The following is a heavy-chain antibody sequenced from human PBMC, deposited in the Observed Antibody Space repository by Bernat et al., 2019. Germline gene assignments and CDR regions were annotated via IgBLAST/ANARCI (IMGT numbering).Heavy chain of an antibody. D-gene: IGHD5-12*01. CDR2: INTDTGNP. V-gene: IGHV7-4-1*02. CDR1: GYTFTGYY. Sequence: QVQLVQSGPEVKKPGASVKVSCKASGYTFTGYYMHWVRQAPGQGLEWMGRINTDTGNPTYAQGFTGRFVFSWDTSVSTTYLQISSLKAEDTAVYYCARDLGYSGYENDYWGQGTLVTVSS. CDR3: ARDLGYSGYENDY. J-gene: IGHJ4*02.